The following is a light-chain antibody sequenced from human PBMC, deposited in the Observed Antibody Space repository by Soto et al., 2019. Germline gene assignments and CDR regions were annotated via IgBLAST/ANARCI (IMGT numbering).Light chain of an antibody. J-gene: IGKJ5*01. Sequence: DIVMTQSPATLSVSPGERATVSCRASQSVGSNLAWYQQKAGQAPSLLIYGASTRATGVTDRFSGSGSGTDFTLTITRLETEDSAVYFCQQYTGPPTTFGQGTRLEVK. CDR2: GAS. CDR3: QQYTGPPTT. V-gene: IGKV3-15*01. CDR1: QSVGSN.